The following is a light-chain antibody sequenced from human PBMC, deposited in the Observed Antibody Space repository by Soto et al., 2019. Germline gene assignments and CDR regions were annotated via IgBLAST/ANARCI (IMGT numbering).Light chain of an antibody. V-gene: IGKV1-12*01. CDR3: KQANRFPIT. CDR2: TTS. J-gene: IGKJ5*01. CDR1: QDISSW. Sequence: DIQMTQSPSFVSASVGDRVTVTCRASQDISSWLAWYQQKPGKAPKLLIYTTSTLGSGVPSRFSGSRSGTDFTLTISGLQPEDFATYYCKQANRFPITFGQGTRLEIK.